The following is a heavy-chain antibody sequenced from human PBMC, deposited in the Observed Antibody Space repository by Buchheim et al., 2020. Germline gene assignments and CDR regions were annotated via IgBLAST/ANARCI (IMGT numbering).Heavy chain of an antibody. V-gene: IGHV3-7*01. Sequence: EVQLVESGGGLVQPGGSLRLSCAASGFTFSDYWMSWVRQAPGTGLEWVANIKPDGSDTYYVDSVKGRFTISRDSAKNSLYLQMNSLRVEDTAVYYCARDNSGVYWGRGTL. CDR3: ARDNSGVY. J-gene: IGHJ4*02. CDR2: IKPDGSDT. CDR1: GFTFSDYW. D-gene: IGHD1-26*01.